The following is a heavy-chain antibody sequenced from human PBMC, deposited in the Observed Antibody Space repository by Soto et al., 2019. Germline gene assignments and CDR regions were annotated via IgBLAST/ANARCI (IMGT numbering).Heavy chain of an antibody. D-gene: IGHD6-13*01. J-gene: IGHJ4*02. Sequence: QAQVVQSGAEVRKPGSSVKLSCKASEGTFNRYAIAWVRQAPGQGLEWMGGIIPYYNTLNYAQKFQDRVTITADDSTNTVYMALSSLRSDDTAVYFCASGASRWYPYFFDSWAQGTLVTVSS. CDR2: IIPYYNTL. V-gene: IGHV1-69*01. CDR1: EGTFNRYA. CDR3: ASGASRWYPYFFDS.